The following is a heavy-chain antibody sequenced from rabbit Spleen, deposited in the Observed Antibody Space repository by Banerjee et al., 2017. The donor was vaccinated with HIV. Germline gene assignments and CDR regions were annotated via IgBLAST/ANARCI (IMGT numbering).Heavy chain of an antibody. CDR1: GFSFSSSYD. CDR2: IYTGNNKN. V-gene: IGHV1S40*01. Sequence: QSLEESGGGLVKPGGTLTLTCTASGFSFSSSYDMCWVRQAPGKGLEWIGCIYTGNNKNYYASWAKGRFTISKTSSTMVTLQMTSLTAADTATYFCARDAGSYDYIDGYFNLWGPGTLVTVS. J-gene: IGHJ4*01. CDR3: ARDAGSYDYIDGYFNL. D-gene: IGHD8-1*01.